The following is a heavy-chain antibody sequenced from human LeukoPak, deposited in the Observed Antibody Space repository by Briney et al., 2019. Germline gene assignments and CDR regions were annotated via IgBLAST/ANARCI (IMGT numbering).Heavy chain of an antibody. V-gene: IGHV3-23*01. D-gene: IGHD6-6*01. CDR3: AKPSIPARPFLTYLYYYLDV. J-gene: IGHJ6*03. CDR1: EFTFSRFA. Sequence: GGSLSLSCVASEFTFSRFAMSWVRQAPGRGLEWISSVSGTGDKTHYTDSVKGRFTISRDNSKNTLYLHMSALRAADTAVYYCAKPSIPARPFLTYLYYYLDVWGEGTTVIVSS. CDR2: VSGTGDKT.